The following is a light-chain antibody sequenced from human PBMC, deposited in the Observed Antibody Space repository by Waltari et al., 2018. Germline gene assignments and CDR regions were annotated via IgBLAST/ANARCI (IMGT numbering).Light chain of an antibody. CDR1: QSVGSD. CDR3: QQYNNWPWT. CDR2: GAS. J-gene: IGKJ1*01. Sequence: ERVMTQSPATLSVFPGETATLSRRASQSVGSDLVWYQQTPGQAPRLLIFGASTRATAVPARFSASGSGTEFTLTISGLQSEDFAVYFCQQYNNWPWTFGQGTKVDVK. V-gene: IGKV3-15*01.